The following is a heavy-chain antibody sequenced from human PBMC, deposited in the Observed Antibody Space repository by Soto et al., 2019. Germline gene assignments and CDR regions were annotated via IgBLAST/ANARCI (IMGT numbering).Heavy chain of an antibody. J-gene: IGHJ4*02. CDR2: IGTAGDT. CDR3: ARDSSGWSFDY. D-gene: IGHD6-19*01. Sequence: GGSLRLSCAASGFTFSSYDMHWVRQATGKGLEWVSAIGTAGDTYYPGSVKGRFTISRENAKNSLYLQMNSLRAEDTAVYYCARDSSGWSFDYWGQGTLVTVSS. CDR1: GFTFSSYD. V-gene: IGHV3-13*01.